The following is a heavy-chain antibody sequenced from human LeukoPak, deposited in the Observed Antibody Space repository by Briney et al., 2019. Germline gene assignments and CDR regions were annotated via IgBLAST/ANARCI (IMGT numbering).Heavy chain of an antibody. V-gene: IGHV4-39*07. CDR3: VRESGSYFHY. J-gene: IGHJ4*02. Sequence: PSETLSLTCTVSGGSISSSYYWGWIRQPPGKGLECIGSIYYSGRTYYNPSLKSRVTISVDTSKNQFSLKLSSVTAADTAVYYCVRESGSYFHYWGPGTRVIVSS. D-gene: IGHD1-26*01. CDR2: IYYSGRT. CDR1: GGSISSSYY.